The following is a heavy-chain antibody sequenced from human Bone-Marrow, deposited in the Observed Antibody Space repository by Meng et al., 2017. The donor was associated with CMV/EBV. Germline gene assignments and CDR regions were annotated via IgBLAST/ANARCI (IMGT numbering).Heavy chain of an antibody. CDR2: IRYDGSNK. Sequence: GGSLRLSCAASGFTFSSYGMHWVRQAPGKGLEWVAFIRYDGSNKYYADSVKGRLTISRDNSKNTLYLQMNSLRAEDTAVYYCAKILFGYDFWSGYQNSNDAFDIWGQGTMVTVSS. CDR3: AKILFGYDFWSGYQNSNDAFDI. CDR1: GFTFSSYG. V-gene: IGHV3-30*02. J-gene: IGHJ3*02. D-gene: IGHD3-3*01.